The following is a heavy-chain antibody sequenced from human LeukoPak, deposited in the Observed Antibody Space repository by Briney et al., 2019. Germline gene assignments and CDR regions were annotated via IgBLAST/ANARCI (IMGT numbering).Heavy chain of an antibody. CDR1: GGSISSSNW. J-gene: IGHJ4*02. Sequence: PSETLSLTCAVSGGSISSSNWWNWVRQPPGRGLEWIGEIYHSGSTNYNPSLKSRITMSVDKSKNQFSLKLTSVTAADTAVYYCARTMTNYYDSSGYYYFDYWGQGTLVTVSS. CDR2: IYHSGST. V-gene: IGHV4-4*02. CDR3: ARTMTNYYDSSGYYYFDY. D-gene: IGHD3-22*01.